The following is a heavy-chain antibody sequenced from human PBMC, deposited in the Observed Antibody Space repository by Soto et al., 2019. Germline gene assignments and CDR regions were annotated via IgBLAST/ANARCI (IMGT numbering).Heavy chain of an antibody. Sequence: ASVKVSCKASGYTFTGYYMHWVRQAPGQGLEWMGWINPNSGGTNYAQKFQGRVTMTRDTSISTAYMELSRLRSDDTAVYYCARGIPPEGLNYYETPAFDYWGQGTLVTVSS. CDR1: GYTFTGYY. CDR2: INPNSGGT. J-gene: IGHJ4*02. D-gene: IGHD3-22*01. CDR3: ARGIPPEGLNYYETPAFDY. V-gene: IGHV1-2*02.